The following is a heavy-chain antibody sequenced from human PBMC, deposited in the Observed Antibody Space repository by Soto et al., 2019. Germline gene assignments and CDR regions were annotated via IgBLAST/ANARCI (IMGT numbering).Heavy chain of an antibody. J-gene: IGHJ6*02. CDR1: GFTFSNAW. CDR3: TTVEASLRFLEWQQGMDV. D-gene: IGHD3-3*01. CDR2: IKSKTDGGTT. Sequence: GGSLRLSCAASGFTFSNAWMSWVRQAPGKGLEWVGRIKSKTDGGTTDYAAPVKGRFTISRDDSKNTLYLQMNSLKTEDTAVYYCTTVEASLRFLEWQQGMDVWGQGTTVTVSS. V-gene: IGHV3-15*01.